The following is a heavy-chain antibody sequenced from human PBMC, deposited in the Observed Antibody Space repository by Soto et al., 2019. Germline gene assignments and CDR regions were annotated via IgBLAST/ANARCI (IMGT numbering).Heavy chain of an antibody. CDR2: IYDDGSA. CDR1: GGSISSSY. CDR3: ARDKYCSGGSCRKNWFDP. D-gene: IGHD2-15*01. Sequence: PSETLSLTCDVSGGSISSSYWSWIRQPPGKGLEWLAYIYDDGSANYNPSLKSRATISLDMSKNQFSLKLTSVTAADTAVYYCARDKYCSGGSCRKNWFDPWGQGTLVTVSS. V-gene: IGHV4-59*01. J-gene: IGHJ5*02.